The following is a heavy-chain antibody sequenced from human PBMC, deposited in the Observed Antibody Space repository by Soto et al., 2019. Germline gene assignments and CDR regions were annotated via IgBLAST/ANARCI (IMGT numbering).Heavy chain of an antibody. CDR2: IYYSGST. CDR1: GGSVSSGSYY. V-gene: IGHV4-61*01. CDR3: ARDLEGATTY. J-gene: IGHJ4*02. Sequence: SETLSLTCTVSGGSVSSGSYYWSWIRKPPGKGLEWIGYIYYSGSTNYNHYLKSRVTIEVDTSKNQFSLKLSSVTAADTAVYDCARDLEGATTYWGQGTLVTVSS. D-gene: IGHD1-26*01.